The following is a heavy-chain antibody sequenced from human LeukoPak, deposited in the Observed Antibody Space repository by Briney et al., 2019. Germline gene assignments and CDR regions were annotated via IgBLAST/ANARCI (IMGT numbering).Heavy chain of an antibody. CDR1: GGSISSDSYY. CDR3: ARAQDYDFWSDYFPLTGFDP. V-gene: IGHV4-61*02. Sequence: SETLSLTCTVSGGSISSDSYYWSWIRQPAGKGLEWIGRIYPSGSTNYKPSLKGRVTLSIDTSKNQFSLKLSSVTAADTAVYYCARAQDYDFWSDYFPLTGFDPWGQGTLVTVSS. CDR2: IYPSGST. D-gene: IGHD3-3*01. J-gene: IGHJ5*02.